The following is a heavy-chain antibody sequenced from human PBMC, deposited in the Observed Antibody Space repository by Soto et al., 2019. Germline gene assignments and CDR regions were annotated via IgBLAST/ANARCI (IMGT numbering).Heavy chain of an antibody. CDR1: GYSFTNYW. Sequence: PGESLKISCKGSGYSFTNYWIGWVRQMPGKGLEWMGIIYPGDPDTRYSPSFQGQVTISADKSISTAYLQWSSLKASDTAMYYCARRREFGNYYVSSGYAYGMDVCCQGTTVPISS. CDR2: IYPGDPDT. D-gene: IGHD3-22*01. J-gene: IGHJ6*02. CDR3: ARRREFGNYYVSSGYAYGMDV. V-gene: IGHV5-51*01.